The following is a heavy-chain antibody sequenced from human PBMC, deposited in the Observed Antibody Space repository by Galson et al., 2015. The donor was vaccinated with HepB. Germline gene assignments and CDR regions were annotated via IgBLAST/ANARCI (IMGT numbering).Heavy chain of an antibody. V-gene: IGHV3-7*01. D-gene: IGHD3-22*01. CDR3: AREPNYYDSSGYYDDAIDI. Sequence: SLRLSCAASGFTFSSCWMSRVRQAPGKGLEWVANIKQDGSEKYYVDSVKGRFTISRDNAKNSLYLQMNSLRAEDTAVYYCAREPNYYDSSGYYDDAIDIWGQGTMVTVSS. CDR1: GFTFSSCW. J-gene: IGHJ3*02. CDR2: IKQDGSEK.